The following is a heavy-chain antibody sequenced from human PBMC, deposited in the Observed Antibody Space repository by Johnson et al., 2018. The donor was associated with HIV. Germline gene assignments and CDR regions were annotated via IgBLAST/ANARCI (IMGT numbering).Heavy chain of an antibody. CDR2: IRYDGSNK. CDR1: GFTFSSYG. V-gene: IGHV3-30*02. CDR3: TRHDVIVGATTVNYDAFDI. J-gene: IGHJ3*02. D-gene: IGHD1-26*01. Sequence: QVQLVESGGGVVQAGGSLRLSCAASGFTFSSYGMHWVRQAPGKGLEWVAFIRYDGSNKYYADSVKGRFTISRDNSKNTLYLQMNSLKTEDTAVYYCTRHDVIVGATTVNYDAFDIWGQGTMVTVSS.